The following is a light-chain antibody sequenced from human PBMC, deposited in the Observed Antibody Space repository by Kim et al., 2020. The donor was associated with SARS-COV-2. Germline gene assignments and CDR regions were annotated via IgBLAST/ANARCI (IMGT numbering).Light chain of an antibody. CDR1: KLGDKY. V-gene: IGLV3-1*01. J-gene: IGLJ2*01. Sequence: VSPGHTASITCSGDKLGDKYACWYQQTPGQSPVVVIYQDSKRPSGIPERFSGSNSGNTATLTISGTQAMDEADYYCQAWDRTTVVFGGGTQLTVL. CDR2: QDS. CDR3: QAWDRTTVV.